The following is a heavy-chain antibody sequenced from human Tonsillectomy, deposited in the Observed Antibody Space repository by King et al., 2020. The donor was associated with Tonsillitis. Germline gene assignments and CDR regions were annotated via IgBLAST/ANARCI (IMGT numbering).Heavy chain of an antibody. Sequence: QLVQSGAEVKKPGASVKVSCKASGYTFTRFSLNWVRQAPGQGLEWMGWISTYSGNTNYAQNLQGRVTMTTDTSTNTAYMELRSLRSDGTALYFCARERVDYDYVWGSYSPSAFDIWGQGTMVTVSS. D-gene: IGHD3-16*01. CDR2: ISTYSGNT. CDR3: ARERVDYDYVWGSYSPSAFDI. CDR1: GYTFTRFS. J-gene: IGHJ3*02. V-gene: IGHV1-18*01.